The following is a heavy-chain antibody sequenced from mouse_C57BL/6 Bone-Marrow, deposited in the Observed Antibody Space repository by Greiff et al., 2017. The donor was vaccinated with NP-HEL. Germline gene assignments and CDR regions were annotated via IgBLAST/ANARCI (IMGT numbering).Heavy chain of an antibody. J-gene: IGHJ3*01. CDR2: IWGVGST. V-gene: IGHV2-6*01. D-gene: IGHD2-3*01. CDR1: GFSLTSYG. Sequence: VKLQQSGPGLVAPSQSLSITCTVSGFSLTSYGVDWVRQSPGKGLEWLGVIWGVGSTNYNSALKSRLSISKDNSKSQVFLKMNSLQTDDTAMYYCASEDGYYPFAYWGQGTLVTVSA. CDR3: ASEDGYYPFAY.